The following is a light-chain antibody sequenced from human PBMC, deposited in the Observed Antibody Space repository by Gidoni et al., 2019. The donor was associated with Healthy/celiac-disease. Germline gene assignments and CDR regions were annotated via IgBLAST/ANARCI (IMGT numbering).Light chain of an antibody. CDR3: QQYYSTPRT. CDR2: CAS. Sequence: DIVMTKSPESLAVSLGERATINCKSSQSVLYSSNNKNYLAWYQQKPGQPPKLLIYCASTRESGVPDRFSGSGSGTDFTLTISSLQAEDVAVYYCQQYYSTPRTFGQGTKVEIK. J-gene: IGKJ1*01. CDR1: QSVLYSSNNKNY. V-gene: IGKV4-1*01.